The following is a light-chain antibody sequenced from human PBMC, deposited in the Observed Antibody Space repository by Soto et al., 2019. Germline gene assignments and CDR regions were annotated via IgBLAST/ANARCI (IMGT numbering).Light chain of an antibody. CDR3: CSYAGSSTVV. J-gene: IGLJ2*01. CDR2: EGS. Sequence: QSALTQPASVSGSPGQSITISCTGTSSDVGSYNLVSWYQQHPGKAPKLMIYEGSKRPSGVSNRFSGSKSGNTASLTISGLQAEDEADYYCCSYAGSSTVVLGRGTKLTVL. V-gene: IGLV2-23*01. CDR1: SSDVGSYNL.